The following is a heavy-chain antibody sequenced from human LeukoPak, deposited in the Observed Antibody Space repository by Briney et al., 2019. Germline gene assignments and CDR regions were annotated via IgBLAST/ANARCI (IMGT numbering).Heavy chain of an antibody. CDR3: ASNYGDYRRHEGGVAFDI. Sequence: GESLKISCKGSGYSFSTYWIAWVRQMPGKGLEWMAIIYPGDSETRYGPSFQGQVTISADKSISTAYLQWSSLKASDTAMYYCASNYGDYRRHEGGVAFDIWGQGTMVTVSS. J-gene: IGHJ3*02. D-gene: IGHD4-17*01. CDR2: IYPGDSET. V-gene: IGHV5-51*01. CDR1: GYSFSTYW.